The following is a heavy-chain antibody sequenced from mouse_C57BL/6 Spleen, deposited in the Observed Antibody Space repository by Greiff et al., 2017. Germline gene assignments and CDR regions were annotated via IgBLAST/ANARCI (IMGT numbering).Heavy chain of an antibody. CDR3: AREGYGSSRGAWFAY. J-gene: IGHJ3*01. CDR2: ISDGGSYT. V-gene: IGHV5-4*01. D-gene: IGHD1-1*01. Sequence: EVMLVESGGGLVKPGGSLKLSCAASGFTFSSYAMSWVRQTPEKRLEWVATISDGGSYTYYPDNVKGRFTISRDNAKNNLYLQMSHLKSEDTARYYCAREGYGSSRGAWFAYWGQGTLVTVSA. CDR1: GFTFSSYA.